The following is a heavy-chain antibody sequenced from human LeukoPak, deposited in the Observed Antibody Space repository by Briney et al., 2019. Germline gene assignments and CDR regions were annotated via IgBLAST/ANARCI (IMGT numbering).Heavy chain of an antibody. CDR2: SYYSGIT. J-gene: IGHJ6*02. CDR3: ERAVHSQRVPVKDDYGLDV. Sequence: TLSLTCTVSGFSISSGGYYWIWLRQQPGKGREWIGYSYYSGITYYNPSLKSRVTISVDQSKNQFSLKLSSVTAADTAEYYCERAVHSQRVPVKDDYGLDVWGHGTTVTVS. V-gene: IGHV4-31*03. CDR1: GFSISSGGYY. D-gene: IGHD2-8*02.